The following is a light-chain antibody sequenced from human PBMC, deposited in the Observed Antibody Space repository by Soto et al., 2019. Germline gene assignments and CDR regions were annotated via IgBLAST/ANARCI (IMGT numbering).Light chain of an antibody. CDR2: GNS. J-gene: IGLJ3*02. V-gene: IGLV1-40*01. CDR3: QSYDSSLSGWV. CDR1: SSNIGAGYD. Sequence: QSVLTQPPSVSGAPGQRVTISCTGSSSNIGAGYDEHWYQQLPGTAPKLPIYGNSNRPSGVPDRFSGSKSGTSASLAITGLQAEDEADYYCQSYDSSLSGWVFGGGTKLTVL.